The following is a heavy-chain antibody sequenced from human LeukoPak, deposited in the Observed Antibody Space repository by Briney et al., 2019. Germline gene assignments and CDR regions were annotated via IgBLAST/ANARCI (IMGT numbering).Heavy chain of an antibody. CDR1: GYTFTNYY. D-gene: IGHD6-19*01. J-gene: IGHJ4*02. V-gene: IGHV1-46*01. Sequence: ASVKVSCKASGYTFTNYYMHWVRQTPGQGLEWMAIMNPGGGSTTYAQKFQGRVTITADESTSTAYMELSSLRSEDTAVYYCARSLTYSSGWGYWGQGTLVTVSS. CDR3: ARSLTYSSGWGY. CDR2: MNPGGGST.